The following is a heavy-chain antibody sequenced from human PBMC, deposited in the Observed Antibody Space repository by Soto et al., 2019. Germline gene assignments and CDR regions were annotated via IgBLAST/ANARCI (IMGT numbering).Heavy chain of an antibody. CDR3: ARAFYDTRGYYYDLFDY. CDR1: GFTVISNY. Sequence: GGSLRLSCAASGFTVISNYMSWVRQAPGKGLEWVSVIYSGGSTYYVDALKGRFTISRDKSKNTLYLQMNSLRAEDTAVYYCARAFYDTRGYYYDLFDYWGQGTLVTVSS. J-gene: IGHJ4*02. V-gene: IGHV3-53*01. CDR2: IYSGGST. D-gene: IGHD3-22*01.